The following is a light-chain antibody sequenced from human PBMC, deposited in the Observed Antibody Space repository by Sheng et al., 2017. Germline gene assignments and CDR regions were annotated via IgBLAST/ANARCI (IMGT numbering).Light chain of an antibody. CDR2: RNN. CDR3: AAWDDSLRGV. Sequence: QSVLTQPPSASGTPGQRVTISCSGSSSNIGSNYVYWYQQLPGTAPKLLIYRNNQRPSGVPDRFSGSKSGTSASLAISGLRSEDEADYYCAAWDDSLRGVFGGGTKADR. V-gene: IGLV1-47*01. CDR1: SSNIGSNY. J-gene: IGLJ3*02.